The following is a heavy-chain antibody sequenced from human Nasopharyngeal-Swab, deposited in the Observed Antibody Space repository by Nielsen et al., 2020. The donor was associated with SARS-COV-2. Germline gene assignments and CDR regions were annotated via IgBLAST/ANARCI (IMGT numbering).Heavy chain of an antibody. CDR1: RFTFSRYG. CDR2: ISGSGGCT. V-gene: IGHV3-23*01. J-gene: IGHJ4*02. Sequence: GESLKISCAASRFTFSRYGMSWVRQAPGKGLEWVSTISGSGGCTNYADSVKGRFTISRDNSKTTLYLQMNSLRVEDTAIYYCARGAFEYSSSWYDPYYFDYWGQGTLVTVSS. D-gene: IGHD6-19*01. CDR3: ARGAFEYSSSWYDPYYFDY.